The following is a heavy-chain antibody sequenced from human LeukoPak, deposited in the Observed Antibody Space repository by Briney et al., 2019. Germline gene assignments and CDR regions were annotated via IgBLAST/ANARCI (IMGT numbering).Heavy chain of an antibody. V-gene: IGHV3-21*01. D-gene: IGHD6-13*01. CDR1: GFTFSSYS. CDR3: ARGGGGSSSCDY. CDR2: ISSSSSYI. J-gene: IGHJ4*02. Sequence: PGGSLRLSCAASGFTFSSYSMNWVRQAPGKGLEWVSSISSSSSYIYYADSVKGRFTISRDNAKNSLYLQMSSLRAEDTAVYYCARGGGGSSSCDYWGQGTLVTVSS.